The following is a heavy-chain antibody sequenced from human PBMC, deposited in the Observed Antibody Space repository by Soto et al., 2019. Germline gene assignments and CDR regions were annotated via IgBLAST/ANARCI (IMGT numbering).Heavy chain of an antibody. D-gene: IGHD4-4*01. CDR2: INPKSDDT. CDR3: ARKHSLDYIMWGLAP. CDR1: GYPFSDNQ. V-gene: IGHV1-2*02. J-gene: IGHJ5*02. Sequence: QVQLVQSGSEVKKPGASVKVSCKASGYPFSDNQIHLLRRAPGQGLEWMGRINPKSDDTNYAQKFQRRVTMTSDTSIDTAYLELTGLTSDDTATYYCARKHSLDYIMWGLAPWGQGTLVTVSS.